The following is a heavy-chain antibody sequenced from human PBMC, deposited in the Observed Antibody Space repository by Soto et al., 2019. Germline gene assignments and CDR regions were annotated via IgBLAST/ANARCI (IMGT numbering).Heavy chain of an antibody. V-gene: IGHV4-31*03. CDR3: ARGRRESSVRNYFDS. D-gene: IGHD3-22*01. Sequence: QVHLQESGPGLVKPSQTLSLTCTVSGGSISTGGYYWNWIRQHPGKGLEWIGYTYYSGNTFYNPSLKSRLTLSVDTSKNQFSLKLNSVTAADTAVYYCARGRRESSVRNYFDSWGQGTLVTVSS. CDR1: GGSISTGGYY. J-gene: IGHJ4*02. CDR2: TYYSGNT.